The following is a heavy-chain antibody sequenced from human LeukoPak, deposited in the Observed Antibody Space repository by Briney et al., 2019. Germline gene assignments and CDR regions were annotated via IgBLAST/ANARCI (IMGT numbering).Heavy chain of an antibody. CDR3: ARDSPLTPFDY. D-gene: IGHD4-23*01. Sequence: GGSLRLSCAASGFTVSSNYMSWVRQAPGKGLEWVSVIYSGGSTYYADSVKGRFTISRDNSKNTLHLQMNSLRAEDTAVYYCARDSPLTPFDYWGQGTLVTVSS. V-gene: IGHV3-53*01. CDR1: GFTVSSNY. J-gene: IGHJ4*02. CDR2: IYSGGST.